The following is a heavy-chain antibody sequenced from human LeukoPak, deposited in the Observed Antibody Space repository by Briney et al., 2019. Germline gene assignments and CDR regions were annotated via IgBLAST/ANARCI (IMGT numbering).Heavy chain of an antibody. CDR1: GYTFTGHY. CDR2: INPNSGGT. CDR3: ARGGYYDFWSGYYMDYYYMDV. J-gene: IGHJ6*03. V-gene: IGHV1-2*02. D-gene: IGHD3-3*01. Sequence: ASVKVSCKASGYTFTGHYMHWVRQAPGQGLEWMGWINPNSGGTNYAQKFQGRVTMTRDTSISTAYMELSRLRSDDTAVYYCARGGYYDFWSGYYMDYYYMDVWGKGTTVTVSS.